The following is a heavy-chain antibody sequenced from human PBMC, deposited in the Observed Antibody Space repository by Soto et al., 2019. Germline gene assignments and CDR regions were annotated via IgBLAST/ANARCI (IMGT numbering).Heavy chain of an antibody. Sequence: GGSLRLSCAASGFTFSSYGMHWVRQAPGKGLEWVAVIWYDGSNKYYADSVKGRFTISRDNSKNTLYLQMNSLRAEDTAVYYCARDGYGDPIYYFDYWGQGTLVTVSS. V-gene: IGHV3-33*01. J-gene: IGHJ4*02. CDR1: GFTFSSYG. D-gene: IGHD4-17*01. CDR3: ARDGYGDPIYYFDY. CDR2: IWYDGSNK.